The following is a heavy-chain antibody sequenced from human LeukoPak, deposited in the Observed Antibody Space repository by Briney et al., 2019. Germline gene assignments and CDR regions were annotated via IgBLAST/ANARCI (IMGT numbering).Heavy chain of an antibody. J-gene: IGHJ4*02. V-gene: IGHV3-23*01. CDR1: GFSFRTYA. CDR2: ISASSVST. D-gene: IGHD4-17*01. CDR3: AKGIYGDYALDS. Sequence: GGSLRLSCAASGFSFRTYALTWVRQAPGKGLEWVSGISASSVSTHYADSVKGRFTISRDNSKNTLYLQMNSLRAEDTAIYYCAKGIYGDYALDSWGQGTLVTVSS.